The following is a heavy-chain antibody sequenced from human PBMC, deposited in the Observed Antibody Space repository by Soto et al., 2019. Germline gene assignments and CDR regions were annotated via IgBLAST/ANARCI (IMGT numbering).Heavy chain of an antibody. CDR3: ATVPAGSGNHHNRGHYYGMDV. J-gene: IGHJ6*02. Sequence: ASVKVSCKVSGYTLTELSMHWVRQAPGKGLEWMGGFDPEDGETIYAQKFQGRVTMTEDTSTDTAYMELSSLRSEDTAVYYCATVPAGSGNHHNRGHYYGMDVWGQGTTVTVSS. CDR2: FDPEDGET. D-gene: IGHD3-10*01. V-gene: IGHV1-24*01. CDR1: GYTLTELS.